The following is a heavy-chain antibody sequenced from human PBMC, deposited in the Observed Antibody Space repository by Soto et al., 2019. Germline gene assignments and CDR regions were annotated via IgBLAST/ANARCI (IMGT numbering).Heavy chain of an antibody. CDR2: IYYSGST. CDR3: ASGYSGYDLGGGFDY. D-gene: IGHD5-12*01. J-gene: IGHJ4*02. Sequence: QVQLQESGPGLVKPSQTLSLTCTVSGGSISSGGYYWSWIRQHPGKGLEWIGYIYYSGSTYYNPSLKIRVTIAVDTSKNQFSLKLSSVTAADTAVYYCASGYSGYDLGGGFDYWGQGTLVTVSS. V-gene: IGHV4-31*03. CDR1: GGSISSGGYY.